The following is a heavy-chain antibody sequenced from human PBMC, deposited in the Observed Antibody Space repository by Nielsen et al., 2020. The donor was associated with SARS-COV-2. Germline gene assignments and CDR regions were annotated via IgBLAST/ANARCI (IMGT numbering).Heavy chain of an antibody. V-gene: IGHV3-23*01. CDR1: GFTFSSYA. J-gene: IGHJ3*02. D-gene: IGHD2-21*02. CDR2: ISGSGGST. Sequence: GGSLRLSCAASGFTFSSYAMSWVRQAPGKGLEWVSAISGSGGSTYYADSVKGRFTISRDNSKNTLYLQMNSLRTEDTAVYFCARVNPVSDCWFDALDIWGQGTMVTVSS. CDR3: ARVNPVSDCWFDALDI.